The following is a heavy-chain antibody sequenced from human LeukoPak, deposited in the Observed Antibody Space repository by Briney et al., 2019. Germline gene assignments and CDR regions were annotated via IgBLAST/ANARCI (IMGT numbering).Heavy chain of an antibody. V-gene: IGHV3-7*01. D-gene: IGHD4-11*01. CDR2: IKQDGGEK. Sequence: GGSLRLSCAASGFPFSSYWMSWVRQAPGKGLEWVANIKQDGGEKFYVDSVKGRFTISRDNAKDSLYLQMNSLRAEDTAVYYCAREDHSNYNYWGQGTLVTVSS. CDR1: GFPFSSYW. CDR3: AREDHSNYNY. J-gene: IGHJ4*02.